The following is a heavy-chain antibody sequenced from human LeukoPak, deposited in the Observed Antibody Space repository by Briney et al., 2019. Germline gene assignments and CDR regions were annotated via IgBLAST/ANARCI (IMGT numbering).Heavy chain of an antibody. D-gene: IGHD5-12*01. CDR1: GGSISSYY. J-gene: IGHJ4*02. CDR2: SYYSGTP. V-gene: IGHV4-59*12. Sequence: SETLSLTCTVSGGSISSYYWSWIRHPPGKGLEWIGYSYYSGTPNTNPSLKCRFTISVHRSNHQFTLKLGSGTAGDGAVFYWGGGGGNSGAASVRWGEGALVTVSS. CDR3: GGGGGNSGAASVR.